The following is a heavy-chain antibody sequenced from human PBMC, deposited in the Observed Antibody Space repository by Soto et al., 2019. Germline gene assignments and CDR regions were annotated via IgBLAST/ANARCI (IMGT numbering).Heavy chain of an antibody. CDR2: IFNSGTM. D-gene: IGHD6-19*01. CDR1: DGSISSGSYY. V-gene: IGHV4-39*01. J-gene: IGHJ6*02. Sequence: SETLSLTCSVSDGSISSGSYYWGWLRQPPGKGLEWIGSIFNSGTMYYNPSLKSRVTISVDTSKNQFSLKLNSVTAADTAVYYCARGIEGWYQGRYYYGMDVWGQGTTVTVSS. CDR3: ARGIEGWYQGRYYYGMDV.